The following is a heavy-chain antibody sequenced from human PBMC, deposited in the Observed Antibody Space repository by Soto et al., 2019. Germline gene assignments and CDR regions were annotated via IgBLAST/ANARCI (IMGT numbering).Heavy chain of an antibody. D-gene: IGHD6-13*01. CDR2: ISGSGGST. V-gene: IGHV3-23*01. Sequence: EVQLLESGGGLVKPGGSLRLSCAASGFTFRSYAMSWVRQAPGRGREWVSAISGSGGSTYYADSVKGRFTISRDNSKNTLYLQMNSLRAEDTAVYYCAKDQFIAAPYYFDYWGQGTLVTVSS. J-gene: IGHJ4*02. CDR3: AKDQFIAAPYYFDY. CDR1: GFTFRSYA.